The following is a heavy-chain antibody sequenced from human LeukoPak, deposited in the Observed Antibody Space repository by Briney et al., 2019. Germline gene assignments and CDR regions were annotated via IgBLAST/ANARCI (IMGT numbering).Heavy chain of an antibody. CDR1: GFTFGSYS. V-gene: IGHV3-21*01. CDR3: ARPKRVVVPAAISLDAFDI. CDR2: ISSSSSYI. Sequence: GGSLRLSCAASGFTFGSYSMNWVRQAPGKGLEWVSSISSSSSYIYYADSVKGRFTISRDNAKNSLYLQMNSLRAEDTAVYYCARPKRVVVPAAISLDAFDIWGQGTMVTVSS. D-gene: IGHD2-2*01. J-gene: IGHJ3*02.